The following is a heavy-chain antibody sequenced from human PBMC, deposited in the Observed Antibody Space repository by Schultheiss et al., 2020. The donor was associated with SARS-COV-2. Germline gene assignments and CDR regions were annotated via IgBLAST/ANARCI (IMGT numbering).Heavy chain of an antibody. CDR3: ARLGGLGYCSSTSCYTGMGYFDY. CDR2: IYYSGST. CDR1: GGSISSSSYY. Sequence: SETLSLTCTVSGGSISSSSYYWGWIRQPPGKGLEWIGSIYYSGSTYYNPSLKSRVTISVDTSKNQFSLKLSSVTAADTAVYYCARLGGLGYCSSTSCYTGMGYFDYWGQGTLVTVSS. J-gene: IGHJ4*02. D-gene: IGHD2-2*02. V-gene: IGHV4-39*01.